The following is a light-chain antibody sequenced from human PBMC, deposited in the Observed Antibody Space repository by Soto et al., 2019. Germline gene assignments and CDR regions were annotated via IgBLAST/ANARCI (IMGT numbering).Light chain of an antibody. V-gene: IGLV2-23*01. CDR3: CSNVGGTTYV. CDR2: EGI. J-gene: IGLJ1*01. CDR1: SSTVGGFNV. Sequence: QSVLTHPASVSGSPGQSITISCTGTSSTVGGFNVVSWYQQHPGKAPKVIIYEGIKRPSGVSNRFSGSNSGSTASLTISGLQAEDEADYYCCSNVGGTTYVFGTGTKVTVL.